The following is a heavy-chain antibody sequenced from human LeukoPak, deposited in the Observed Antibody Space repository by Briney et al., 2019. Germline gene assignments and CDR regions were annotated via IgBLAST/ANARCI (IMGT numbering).Heavy chain of an antibody. CDR1: GDSISTYY. Sequence: SETLSLTCTVSGDSISTYYWSWIRQSPGKGLEWIGYIYHSGSTKYNPSLKSRVTISVDTSKKQFSLKLSSVTAADTAVYYCARASTTGYYYMDVWGKGTTVTVSS. V-gene: IGHV4-59*01. J-gene: IGHJ6*03. CDR3: ARASTTGYYYMDV. CDR2: IYHSGST. D-gene: IGHD1-14*01.